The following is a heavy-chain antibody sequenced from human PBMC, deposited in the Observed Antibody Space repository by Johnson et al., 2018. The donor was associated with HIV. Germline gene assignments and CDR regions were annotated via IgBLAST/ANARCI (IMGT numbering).Heavy chain of an antibody. CDR1: GFTFDEYD. D-gene: IGHD3-22*01. V-gene: IGHV3-30*05. CDR2: ISYDGSNK. Sequence: QVQLVESGGDVARPGGSLILSCEASGFTFDEYDMSWVRQAPGKGLEWVAVISYDGSNKYYADSVKGRFTNSRDNAQNSLSLQMNSLRAEGTVVYYCAKSQDRSAYDYDLDIWGQGSMVTVSS. J-gene: IGHJ3*02. CDR3: AKSQDRSAYDYDLDI.